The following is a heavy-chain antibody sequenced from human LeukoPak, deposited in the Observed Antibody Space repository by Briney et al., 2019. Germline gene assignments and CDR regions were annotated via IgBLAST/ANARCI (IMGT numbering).Heavy chain of an antibody. D-gene: IGHD6-19*01. J-gene: IGHJ4*02. CDR2: VYSSGSS. V-gene: IGHV4-39*07. CDR1: GGSISSYY. CDR3: ARDMPYPGAGFDS. Sequence: SETLSLTCTVSGGSISSYYWAWIRQPPGKGLEWIASVYSSGSSYYNPSLKSEITISVSTSKNQFSLKLTSVTAADTAMYYCARDMPYPGAGFDSWGRGVLVTVSS.